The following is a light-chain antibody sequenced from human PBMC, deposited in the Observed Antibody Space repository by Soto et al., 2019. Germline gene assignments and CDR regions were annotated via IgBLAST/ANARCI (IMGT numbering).Light chain of an antibody. J-gene: IGKJ1*01. Sequence: DIQMTQSPSTLSGSVGDRVTITCRASQTISSWLAWYQQKPGKAPKLLIYKASTLKSGVPSRFSGSGSGTEVTLTIRSQQPDDFATYYCQHYNSYSEAVGQGTKVELK. CDR2: KAS. V-gene: IGKV1-5*03. CDR3: QHYNSYSEA. CDR1: QTISSW.